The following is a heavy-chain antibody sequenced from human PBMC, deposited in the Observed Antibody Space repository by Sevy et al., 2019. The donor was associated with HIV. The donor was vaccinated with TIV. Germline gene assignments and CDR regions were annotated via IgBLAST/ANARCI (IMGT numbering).Heavy chain of an antibody. D-gene: IGHD6-19*01. J-gene: IGHJ6*02. CDR3: ARYLINRAGYGMDV. Sequence: ASVKVSCKASGYTFTSYDINWVRQATGQGLEWMGWMNPNRGNTGYAQKFQGRVTMTRNTSISTAYMKLSSLRSEDTAVYYCARYLINRAGYGMDVWGQGTTVTVSS. CDR2: MNPNRGNT. V-gene: IGHV1-8*01. CDR1: GYTFTSYD.